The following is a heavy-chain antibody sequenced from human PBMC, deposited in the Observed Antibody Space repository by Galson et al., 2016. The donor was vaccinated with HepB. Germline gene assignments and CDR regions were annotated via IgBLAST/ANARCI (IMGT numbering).Heavy chain of an antibody. Sequence: CAISGDSVSSNSAAWNWIRQSPSRGLEWLGRTYYRSKWYNDYAVSVKSRITINPDTSKNQLSLQLNSVTPEDTAMYYCARVHQGWYAGYFDYWGQGTLVTVSS. D-gene: IGHD6-19*01. CDR2: TYYRSKWYN. CDR3: ARVHQGWYAGYFDY. J-gene: IGHJ4*02. CDR1: GDSVSSNSAA. V-gene: IGHV6-1*01.